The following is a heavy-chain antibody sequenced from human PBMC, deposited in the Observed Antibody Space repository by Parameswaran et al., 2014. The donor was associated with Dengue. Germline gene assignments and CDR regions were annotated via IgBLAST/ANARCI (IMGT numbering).Heavy chain of an antibody. V-gene: IGHV4-39*01. D-gene: IGHD1-7*01. Sequence: WIRQPPGKGLEWIGSIYFSGDTYYNPSLKSRVTISVDTSQNQFSLQLTSVTAADTAVYYCARQVSNYFDPWGQGTPGHRLL. J-gene: IGHJ5*02. CDR3: ARQVSNYFDP. CDR2: IYFSGDT.